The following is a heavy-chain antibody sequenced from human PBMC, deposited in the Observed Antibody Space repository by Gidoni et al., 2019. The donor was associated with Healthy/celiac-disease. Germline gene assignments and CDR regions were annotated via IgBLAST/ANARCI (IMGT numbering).Heavy chain of an antibody. CDR1: GVTFSSYG. V-gene: IGHV3-33*01. J-gene: IGHJ3*02. D-gene: IGHD4-17*01. CDR2: IWYDGINI. Sequence: QVQLVESGGGVVQPGRSLRLSCEASGVTFSSYGMHWVRQAPVEGLDWVAFIWYDGINIYYADSVKGRFTISRDNSKNTLYLQMNSLRAEDTAVYYCAREYGDYDEHDAFDIWGQGTMVTVSS. CDR3: AREYGDYDEHDAFDI.